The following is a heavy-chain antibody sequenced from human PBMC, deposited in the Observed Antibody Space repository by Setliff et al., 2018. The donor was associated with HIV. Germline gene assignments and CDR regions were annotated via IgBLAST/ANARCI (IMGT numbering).Heavy chain of an antibody. V-gene: IGHV4-34*01. CDR1: GGSLDNYY. Sequence: PSETLSLTCAVYGGSLDNYYWTWIRQPPGRGLEWIGEITDGGDTAYNSSLQSRLTISLDTSKKQFALKLHSMTAADTAVYYCARGSSCSSSSCYLYYYYYYGVDVWGPGTEVTVS. CDR3: ARGSSCSSSSCYLYYYYYYGVDV. D-gene: IGHD2-2*01. J-gene: IGHJ6*02. CDR2: ITDGGDT.